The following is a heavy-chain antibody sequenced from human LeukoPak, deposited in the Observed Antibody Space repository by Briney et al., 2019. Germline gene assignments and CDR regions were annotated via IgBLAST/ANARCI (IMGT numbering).Heavy chain of an antibody. J-gene: IGHJ4*02. CDR2: ISYDGSNK. D-gene: IGHD4-11*01. CDR1: GFTFSSYA. V-gene: IGHV3-30*04. Sequence: TGGSLRLSCAAPGFTFSSYAMHWVRQAPGKGLEWVAVISYDGSNKYYADSVKGRFTISRDNSKNTLYLQMNSLRAEDTAVYYCARDRAYSYFDYWGQGTLVTVSS. CDR3: ARDRAYSYFDY.